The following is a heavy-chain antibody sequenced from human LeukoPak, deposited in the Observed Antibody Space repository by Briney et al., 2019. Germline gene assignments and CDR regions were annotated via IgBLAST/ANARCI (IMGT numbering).Heavy chain of an antibody. CDR1: GFTFSSYA. CDR3: AKAPREYCSSTSRPNWFDS. V-gene: IGHV3-23*01. CDR2: ISGSGGST. Sequence: GGSLRLSCAASGFTFSSYAMNWVRQAPGKGLEWVSAISGSGGSTYYADSVKGRFTISRDNPKNTLYLQMNSLRAEDTAVYYCAKAPREYCSSTSRPNWFDSWGQGTLVTVSS. D-gene: IGHD2-2*01. J-gene: IGHJ5*01.